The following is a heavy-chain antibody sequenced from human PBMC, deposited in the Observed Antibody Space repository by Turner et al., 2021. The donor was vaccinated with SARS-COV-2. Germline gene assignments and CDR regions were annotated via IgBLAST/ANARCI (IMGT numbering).Heavy chain of an antibody. CDR1: GGSISSYDYY. J-gene: IGHJ4*02. V-gene: IGHV4-39*01. D-gene: IGHD3-16*01. CDR3: ARRGDY. Sequence: QLQESGPGVVKPSETLSLTCTFSGGSISSYDYYWDWIRQPPGMGLEWIGSMYYSVITNYNPSLRGRVTISIETSKNQFSLKVTSVTATDTAVYYCARRGDYWGQGMLVTVSS. CDR2: MYYSVIT.